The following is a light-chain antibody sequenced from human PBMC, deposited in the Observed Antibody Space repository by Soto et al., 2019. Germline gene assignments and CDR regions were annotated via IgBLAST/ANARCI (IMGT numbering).Light chain of an antibody. Sequence: DIQMTQSPSSLSASVGDRVTITCRASQSISSYLNWYHQKPGKAPKLLIYGASSLQSGVPSRFSGSGSGTDFTLTISSLHPEDFATYYCQQSYTKITFGGGTKVEIK. CDR1: QSISSY. CDR3: QQSYTKIT. J-gene: IGKJ4*01. CDR2: GAS. V-gene: IGKV1-39*01.